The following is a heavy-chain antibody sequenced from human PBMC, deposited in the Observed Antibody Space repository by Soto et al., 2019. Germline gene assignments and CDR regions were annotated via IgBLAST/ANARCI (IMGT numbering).Heavy chain of an antibody. CDR2: FDPEDGET. CDR3: ATWVRGVIITAHFDY. Sequence: GASVKVSCKVSGYTLTELSMHWVRQAPGKGLEWMGGFDPEDGETIYAQKFQGRVTMTEDTSTDTAYMELSSLRSEDTAVYYCATWVRGVIITAHFDYWGQGTLVTVSS. V-gene: IGHV1-24*01. CDR1: GYTLTELS. D-gene: IGHD3-10*01. J-gene: IGHJ4*02.